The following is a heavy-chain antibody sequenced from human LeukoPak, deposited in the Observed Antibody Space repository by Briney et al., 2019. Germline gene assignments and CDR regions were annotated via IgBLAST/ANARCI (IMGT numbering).Heavy chain of an antibody. J-gene: IGHJ4*02. V-gene: IGHV4-30-2*01. D-gene: IGHD3-22*01. Sequence: SESLSLTCTVSGGSINSGGYYWSWIRQPPGKGLEWIGYIYHSGSTYYNPSLKSRVTISVDRSKNQFSLKLSSVTAADTAVYYCARLLYYYDSSGYYVDYWGQGTLVTVSS. CDR2: IYHSGST. CDR3: ARLLYYYDSSGYYVDY. CDR1: GGSINSGGYY.